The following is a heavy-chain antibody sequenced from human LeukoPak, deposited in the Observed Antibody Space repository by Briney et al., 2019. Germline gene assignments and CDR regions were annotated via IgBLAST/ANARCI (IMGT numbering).Heavy chain of an antibody. Sequence: GASVKVFCRASGGTFSSYAISWVRQAPGQGLEWMGRIIPILGIANYAQKFQGRVTITADKSTSTAYMELSSLRSEDTAVYYCASHDYGGTYTYFDYWGQGTLVTVSS. CDR3: ASHDYGGTYTYFDY. J-gene: IGHJ4*02. D-gene: IGHD4-23*01. CDR2: IIPILGIA. V-gene: IGHV1-69*04. CDR1: GGTFSSYA.